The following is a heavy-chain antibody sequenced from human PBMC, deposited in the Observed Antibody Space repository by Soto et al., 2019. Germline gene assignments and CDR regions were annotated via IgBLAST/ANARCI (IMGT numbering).Heavy chain of an antibody. Sequence: GASVKVSCKASGGTFSSYTISWVRQAPGQGLEWMGRIIPILGIANYAQKFQGRVTITADKSTSTAYMELSSLRSEDTAVYYCARDKDCSSTSCRRGAFDIWGQGKMVTVSS. V-gene: IGHV1-69*04. CDR3: ARDKDCSSTSCRRGAFDI. CDR1: GGTFSSYT. J-gene: IGHJ3*02. D-gene: IGHD2-2*01. CDR2: IIPILGIA.